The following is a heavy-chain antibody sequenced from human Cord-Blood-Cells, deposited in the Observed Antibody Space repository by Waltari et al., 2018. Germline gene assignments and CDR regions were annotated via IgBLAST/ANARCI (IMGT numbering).Heavy chain of an antibody. CDR2: IYYSAKT. CDR1: GGPISSSSYY. D-gene: IGHD2-8*01. CDR3: ASLYCTNGVCWYFDL. J-gene: IGHJ2*01. Sequence: QLQLQESGPGLVKPSETLSLTCTVSGGPISSSSYYWGWIRQPPGKGLEWIESIYYSAKTYDNPSLKSRVTISVDTSKNQFSLKLSSVTAADTAVYYCASLYCTNGVCWYFDLWGRGTLVTVSS. V-gene: IGHV4-39*01.